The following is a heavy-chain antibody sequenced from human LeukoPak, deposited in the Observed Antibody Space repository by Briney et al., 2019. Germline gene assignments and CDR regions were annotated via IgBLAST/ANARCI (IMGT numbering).Heavy chain of an antibody. J-gene: IGHJ4*02. CDR2: IKQDGSEK. D-gene: IGHD2-2*01. CDR3: ARDGAPDAHCSSSSCAIR. Sequence: GGSLRLSCAASGFTLSSYWMSWVRQAPGKGLEWVANIKQDGSEKYYVDSVKGRFTISRDNAKNSLYLQMNSLRAEDTALYYCARDGAPDAHCSSSSCAIRWGQGTLVTVSS. V-gene: IGHV3-7*01. CDR1: GFTLSSYW.